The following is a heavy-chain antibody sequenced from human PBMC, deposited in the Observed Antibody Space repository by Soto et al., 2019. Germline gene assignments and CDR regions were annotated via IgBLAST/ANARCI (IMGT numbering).Heavy chain of an antibody. Sequence: QVQLQQWGAGLLKPSETLSLNCAVTGGSLSGYYWSWIRQPPGKGLEWIGEVKDGGHTNYSPSLRGRVTLSADTSNNQFSLRLNSVTAADTGGYYCAGGQEGVVATHWDQGSLVTVSS. CDR3: AGGQEGVVATH. J-gene: IGHJ4*02. CDR1: GGSLSGYY. CDR2: VKDGGHT. D-gene: IGHD5-12*01. V-gene: IGHV4-34*01.